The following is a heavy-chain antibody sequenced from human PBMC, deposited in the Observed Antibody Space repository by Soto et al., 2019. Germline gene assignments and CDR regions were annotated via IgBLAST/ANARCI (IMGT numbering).Heavy chain of an antibody. CDR3: TRFLSSGMDV. Sequence: TWGSLRLSCSASGFTFSDYYMSWIRQAPGKGLEWVSYISSSSSYTNYADSVKGRFTISRDNAKNTAYLQMNSLKTEDTAVYYCTRFLSSGMDVWGQGTTVTVSS. V-gene: IGHV3-11*03. J-gene: IGHJ6*02. CDR2: ISSSSSYT. CDR1: GFTFSDYY.